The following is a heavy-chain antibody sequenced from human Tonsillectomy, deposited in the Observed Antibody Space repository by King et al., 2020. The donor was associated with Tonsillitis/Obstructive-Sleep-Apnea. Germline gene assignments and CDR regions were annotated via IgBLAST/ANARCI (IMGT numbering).Heavy chain of an antibody. D-gene: IGHD6-19*01. CDR2: INPNSGGT. V-gene: IGHV1-2*02. CDR3: ARGISSDGTVVYNWFDP. J-gene: IGHJ5*02. Sequence: VQLVESGAEVKKPGASVKVSCKASGYTFTDYYIHWVRQAPGQGLEWMGWINPNSGGTSSAQKFLDRVTMTRDTSISTAYMELSRLKSDDTAVFYCARGISSDGTVVYNWFDPWGQGTLVTVSS. CDR1: GYTFTDYY.